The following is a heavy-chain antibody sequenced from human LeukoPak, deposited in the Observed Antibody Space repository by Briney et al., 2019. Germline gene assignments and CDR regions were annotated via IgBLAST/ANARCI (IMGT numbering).Heavy chain of an antibody. Sequence: GGSLRLSCAASGFTFSSYWMNWVRQAPGKGLEWVANINQDGSDKYYVDSVKGRFTISRDNSKNTLYLQMNSLRTDDTAVYYCARDGTHGDYVWSNWFDPWGQGTLVTVSS. CDR3: ARDGTHGDYVWSNWFDP. CDR1: GFTFSSYW. V-gene: IGHV3-7*03. J-gene: IGHJ5*02. CDR2: INQDGSDK. D-gene: IGHD4-17*01.